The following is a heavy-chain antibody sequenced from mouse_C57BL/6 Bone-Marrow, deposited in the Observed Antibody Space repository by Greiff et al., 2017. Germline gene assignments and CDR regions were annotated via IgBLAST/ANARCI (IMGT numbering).Heavy chain of an antibody. CDR3: ARCYYYGSSYAWFAY. Sequence: VQLQQSVAELVRPGASVKLSCTASGFNIKNTYMHWVKQRPEQGLEWIGRIDPANGNTKYAPKFQGKATITADTSSNTAFLQLSSLTSEDTAIYYCARCYYYGSSYAWFAYWGQGTLVTVSA. CDR2: IDPANGNT. D-gene: IGHD1-1*01. J-gene: IGHJ3*01. V-gene: IGHV14-3*01. CDR1: GFNIKNTY.